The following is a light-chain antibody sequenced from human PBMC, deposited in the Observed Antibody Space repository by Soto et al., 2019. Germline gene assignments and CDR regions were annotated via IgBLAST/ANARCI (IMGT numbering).Light chain of an antibody. CDR3: QLGT. V-gene: IGKV3-20*01. CDR2: GAS. J-gene: IGKJ5*01. Sequence: EFVLTQSPGTLSLSPGERATLSCRASQSVSSSYLAWYQQKPGQAPRLLIYGASSRATGIPDRFSGSGSGTDFTLTISRLEPEDFAVYYCQLGTFGQGTRLEIK. CDR1: QSVSSSY.